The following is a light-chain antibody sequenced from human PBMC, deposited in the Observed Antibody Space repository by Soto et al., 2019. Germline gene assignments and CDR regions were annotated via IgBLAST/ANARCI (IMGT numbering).Light chain of an antibody. Sequence: DIHMTQSPSTLSASVGYRFTITCRASQSTSSYLAWYQQKPGKAPKLLIYQASSLENGVPSRLSGSASGTEFSLTISSMKPDDFATYYCQQYSSHSTFGQGTKVDIK. CDR1: QSTSSY. CDR2: QAS. J-gene: IGKJ1*01. CDR3: QQYSSHST. V-gene: IGKV1-5*03.